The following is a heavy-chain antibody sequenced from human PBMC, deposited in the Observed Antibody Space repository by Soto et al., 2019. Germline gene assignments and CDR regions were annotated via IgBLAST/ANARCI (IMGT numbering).Heavy chain of an antibody. CDR3: ARLWFGELSRTNWFDP. V-gene: IGHV4-59*12. CDR2: IYYSGGT. D-gene: IGHD3-10*01. J-gene: IGHJ5*02. Sequence: SETLSLTCTVSGGSIISYYWSWIRQPPGKGLEWIGYIYYSGGTNYNPSLKSRVTISVDTSKNQFSLKLSSVTAADTAVYYCARLWFGELSRTNWFDPWGQGTLVTVSS. CDR1: GGSIISYY.